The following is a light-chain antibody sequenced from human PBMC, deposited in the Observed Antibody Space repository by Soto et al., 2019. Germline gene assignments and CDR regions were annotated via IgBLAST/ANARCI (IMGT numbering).Light chain of an antibody. Sequence: EFVLTQSPATLSLSPVEIAILSFSASQSVAGSLAWYQQKPGQAPRLLIYDISTRAAAIPARFSGSGSGTDFTLTVSSLEPEDFALYYCQQRSNRINFGQGTRLEIK. V-gene: IGKV3-11*01. CDR3: QQRSNRIN. J-gene: IGKJ5*01. CDR2: DIS. CDR1: QSVAGS.